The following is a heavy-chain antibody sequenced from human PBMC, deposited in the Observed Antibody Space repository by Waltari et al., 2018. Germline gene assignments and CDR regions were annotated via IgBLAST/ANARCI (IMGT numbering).Heavy chain of an antibody. Sequence: QLQLQESGPGLVKPSETLSLTCTVSGGSISSSSYYWGWIRQPPGKGLGWIGSFYYSGGTYYTPALKSRVTISVDTSKNHFSLKLSSVTAADTAVYYCARHPAMTIMLWYFDLWGRGTLVTVSS. CDR1: GGSISSSSYY. CDR3: ARHPAMTIMLWYFDL. D-gene: IGHD2-8*01. V-gene: IGHV4-39*01. CDR2: FYYSGGT. J-gene: IGHJ2*01.